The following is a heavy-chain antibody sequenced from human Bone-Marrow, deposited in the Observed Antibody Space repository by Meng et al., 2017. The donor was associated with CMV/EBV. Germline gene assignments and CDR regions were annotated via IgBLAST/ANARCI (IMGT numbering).Heavy chain of an antibody. J-gene: IGHJ4*02. D-gene: IGHD6-19*01. CDR2: ISYDGGNK. CDR3: ARGIRGWHYFDS. CDR1: GFTFNTYS. V-gene: IGHV3-30-3*01. Sequence: GGSLRLSCAASGFTFNTYSMHWVRQAPGKGLEWVAIISYDGGNKYYADSVKGRFTISRDSSKNTVYLQLNRLRVEDTAVYFCARGIRGWHYFDSWGQGNLVTVSS.